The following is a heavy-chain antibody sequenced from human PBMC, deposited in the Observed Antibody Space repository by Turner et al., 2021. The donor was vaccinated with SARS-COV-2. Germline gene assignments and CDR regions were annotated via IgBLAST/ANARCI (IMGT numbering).Heavy chain of an antibody. Sequence: QVQLVESGGGLVKPVGSLRLSCAASGFTFSDYYMSWIRQAPGKGLEWVSYISSSSYYTNYADSVKGRFTISRDNAKNSLYLQMNSLRAEDTAVYYCARDGSTVGGFDYWGQGTLVTVSS. CDR2: ISSSSYYT. CDR1: GFTFSDYY. D-gene: IGHD4-17*01. J-gene: IGHJ4*02. CDR3: ARDGSTVGGFDY. V-gene: IGHV3-11*06.